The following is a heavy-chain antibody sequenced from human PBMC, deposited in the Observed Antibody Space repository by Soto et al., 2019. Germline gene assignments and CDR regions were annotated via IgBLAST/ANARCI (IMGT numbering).Heavy chain of an antibody. CDR2: INPSGGST. CDR1: GYTFTSYY. D-gene: IGHD3-22*01. Sequence: ASVKVSCKASGYTFTSYYMHWVRQAPGQGLEWMGIINPSGGSTSYAQKFQGRVTMTRDTSTSTVYMELSSLRSEDTAVYYFAKQSSGYYLYYYYYGMDVWGQGTTVTVSS. V-gene: IGHV1-46*01. J-gene: IGHJ6*02. CDR3: AKQSSGYYLYYYYYGMDV.